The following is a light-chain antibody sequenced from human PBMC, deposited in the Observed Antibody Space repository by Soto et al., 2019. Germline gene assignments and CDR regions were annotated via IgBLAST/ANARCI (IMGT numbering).Light chain of an antibody. V-gene: IGKV3-15*01. Sequence: EVVMTQSPATLSVSPGERATLSSTASQRVTTNMAWYQQKPGQAHRLLIYGASTTATGIPARFSGSGSWTDFTLTISSLQSEDFAVYYCQQYNNWPPWTFGQGTKV. CDR3: QQYNNWPPWT. CDR2: GAS. J-gene: IGKJ1*01. CDR1: QRVTTN.